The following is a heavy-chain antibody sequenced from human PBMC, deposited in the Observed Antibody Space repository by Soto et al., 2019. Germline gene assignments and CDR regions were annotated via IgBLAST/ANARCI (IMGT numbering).Heavy chain of an antibody. V-gene: IGHV3-30*19. D-gene: IGHD3-3*01. Sequence: PGGSLRLSCAASGFTFSSYGMHWVRQAPGKGLEWVAVISYDGSNKYYADSVKGRFTISRDNSKNTLYLQMNSLRAEDTAVYYCARDLWSGYYSGYYGMDVWGQGTTVTVSS. CDR2: ISYDGSNK. J-gene: IGHJ6*02. CDR3: ARDLWSGYYSGYYGMDV. CDR1: GFTFSSYG.